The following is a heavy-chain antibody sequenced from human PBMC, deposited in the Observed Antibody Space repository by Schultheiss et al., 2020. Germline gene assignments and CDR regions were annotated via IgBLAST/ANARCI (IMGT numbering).Heavy chain of an antibody. CDR1: GFTFGSYA. CDR2: ISGSGGST. CDR3: AKDMIAVAGIGSDY. J-gene: IGHJ4*02. V-gene: IGHV3-23*01. D-gene: IGHD6-19*01. Sequence: GGSLRLSCAASGFTFGSYAMSWVRQAPGKGLEWVSAISGSGGSTYYADSVKGRFTISRDNSKNTLYLQMNSLRAEDTAVYYCAKDMIAVAGIGSDYWGQGTLVTVSS.